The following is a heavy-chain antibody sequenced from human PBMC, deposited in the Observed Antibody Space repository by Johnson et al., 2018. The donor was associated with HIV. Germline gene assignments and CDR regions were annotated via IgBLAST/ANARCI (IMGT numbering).Heavy chain of an antibody. Sequence: VQLVESGGGVVQPGGSLRLSCAASGFTFSRYWMHWVRQAPGKGLVWVSRINSDGSSTSYADSVKGRFTISRDNAKNTLYLQMNSLRAEDTAMYYCTKDRQATSTLGAFDIWGQGNMVIVSS. CDR1: GFTFSRYW. J-gene: IGHJ3*02. CDR2: INSDGSST. V-gene: IGHV3-74*01. CDR3: TKDRQATSTLGAFDI. D-gene: IGHD5-24*01.